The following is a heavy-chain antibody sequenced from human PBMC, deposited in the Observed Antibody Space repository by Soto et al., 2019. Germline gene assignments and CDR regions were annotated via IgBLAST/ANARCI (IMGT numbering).Heavy chain of an antibody. J-gene: IGHJ4*02. Sequence: PWETLSLTCGVYGGSFSGYYWSWIRQPPGKGLEWIGEINQSLSANYNPSLKSRVTMSVDTSKIQFSLKLSSVTAADTAVYYCARGGKAASPSYWGQGTLVTVSS. D-gene: IGHD2-15*01. CDR3: ARGGKAASPSY. CDR1: GGSFSGYY. V-gene: IGHV4-34*01. CDR2: INQSLSA.